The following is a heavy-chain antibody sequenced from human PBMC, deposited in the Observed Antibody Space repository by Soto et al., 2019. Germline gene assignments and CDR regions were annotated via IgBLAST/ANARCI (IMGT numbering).Heavy chain of an antibody. CDR3: AQGPGLRPDSYNWFDP. CDR2: INPNSGGT. D-gene: IGHD3-9*01. J-gene: IGHJ5*02. Sequence: ASVKVSCKASGFTFIGSYIHWVRQAPGQGLECVGWINPNSGGTIYAQRFQGRVAMTWDTSISTAYMDLNRLKYDDTAVYYCAQGPGLRPDSYNWFDPWGQGTLVTFSS. CDR1: GFTFIGSY. V-gene: IGHV1-2*02.